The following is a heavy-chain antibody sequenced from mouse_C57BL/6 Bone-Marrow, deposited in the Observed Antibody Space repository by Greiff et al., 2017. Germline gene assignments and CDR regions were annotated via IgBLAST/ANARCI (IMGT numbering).Heavy chain of an antibody. CDR1: GYTFTSHW. CDR2: IFPGRGST. D-gene: IGHD1-1*01. Sequence: QVQLQQSGPELVRPGASVKISCKAPGYTFTSHWMQWVRQRPGQGLEWIGEIFPGRGSTYYNEKFKGKATLTVDTSSSTAYMQRSSLTSEDSAVYCCARGPQYYGSSYYAMDYWGQGTSVTVSS. V-gene: IGHV1-56*01. J-gene: IGHJ4*01. CDR3: ARGPQYYGSSYYAMDY.